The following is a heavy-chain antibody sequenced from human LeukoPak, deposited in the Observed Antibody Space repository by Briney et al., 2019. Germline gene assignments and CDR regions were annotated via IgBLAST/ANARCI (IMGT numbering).Heavy chain of an antibody. CDR3: AREQSSIAARGNWFDP. V-gene: IGHV1-2*06. D-gene: IGHD6-6*01. CDR1: GYTFTGYY. J-gene: IGHJ5*02. Sequence: ASVKVSCKASGYTFTGYYMHWVRQAPGQGLEWMGRINPNSGGTNYAQKFQGRVTMTRDTSISTAYMELSRLRSDDTAVYYCAREQSSIAARGNWFDPWGQGTLVTVSS. CDR2: INPNSGGT.